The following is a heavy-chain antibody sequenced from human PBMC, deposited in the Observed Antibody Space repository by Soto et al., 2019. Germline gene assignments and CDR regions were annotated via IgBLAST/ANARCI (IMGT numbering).Heavy chain of an antibody. V-gene: IGHV1-69*01. CDR2: IIPIFGTA. CDR1: GGTFSSYA. CDR3: ARAITMVRGVIPPYNWFDP. D-gene: IGHD3-10*01. Sequence: QVQLVQSGAEVKKPGSSVKVSCKASGGTFSSYAISWVRQAPGQGLEWMGGIIPIFGTANYAQKFRGRVTITADESTSTAYMELSSLRSEDTAVYYCARAITMVRGVIPPYNWFDPWGQGTLVTVSS. J-gene: IGHJ5*02.